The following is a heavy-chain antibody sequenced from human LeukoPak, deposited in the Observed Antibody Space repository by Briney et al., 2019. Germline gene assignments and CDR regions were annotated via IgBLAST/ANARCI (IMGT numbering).Heavy chain of an antibody. Sequence: SETLSLTCAVYGGSFSGYYWSWIRQPPGKGLEWSGEINHSGNTNYNPSLKSRVTISVDTSKNQFSLKLSSVTAADTAVYYCARGRGAFDPWGQGTLVTVSS. CDR1: GGSFSGYY. CDR2: INHSGNT. D-gene: IGHD3-10*01. CDR3: ARGRGAFDP. J-gene: IGHJ5*02. V-gene: IGHV4-34*01.